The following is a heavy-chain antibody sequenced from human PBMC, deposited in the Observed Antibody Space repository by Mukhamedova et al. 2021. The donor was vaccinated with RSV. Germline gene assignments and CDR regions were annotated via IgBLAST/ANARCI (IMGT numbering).Heavy chain of an antibody. D-gene: IGHD6-19*01. CDR3: ASGPKFIAVAINDAFDI. Sequence: SLQSRVTLSVDASKNQFSLRLTSVTAADTAVYYCASGPKFIAVAINDAFDIWGQGKLVTVSS. V-gene: IGHV4-31*02. J-gene: IGHJ3*02.